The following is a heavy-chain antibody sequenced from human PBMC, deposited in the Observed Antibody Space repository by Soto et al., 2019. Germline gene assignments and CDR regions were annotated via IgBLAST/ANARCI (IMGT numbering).Heavy chain of an antibody. CDR2: VLPLYNKA. V-gene: IGHV1-69*14. D-gene: IGHD1-26*01. CDR1: GDSFEFHC. CDR3: ARDQGGSLLSTWFDI. J-gene: IGHJ5*01. Sequence: VQLTQSETQLKQPGSSMKVSCQVSGDSFEFHCLNWVRQAPGLGLEWLGGVLPLYNKAIYAPKFQGRVTINADSSTRTVYLKMTSLRSDDSAVYFCARDQGGSLLSTWFDIWG.